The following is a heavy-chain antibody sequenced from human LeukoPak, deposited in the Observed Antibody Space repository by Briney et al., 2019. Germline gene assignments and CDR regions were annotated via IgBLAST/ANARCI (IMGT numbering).Heavy chain of an antibody. CDR3: ARNGGSYSFDY. V-gene: IGHV4-61*03. CDR1: GYSISSGYY. CDR2: GSYSGSS. Sequence: SETLSLTCAVSGYSISSGYYWGWIRQPPGKGLEWIGYGSYSGSSNYSPSLKSRVTISVDTSKNHFSLKLSSVTAADTAVYYCARNGGSYSFDYWGQGTLVTVSS. J-gene: IGHJ4*02. D-gene: IGHD1-26*01.